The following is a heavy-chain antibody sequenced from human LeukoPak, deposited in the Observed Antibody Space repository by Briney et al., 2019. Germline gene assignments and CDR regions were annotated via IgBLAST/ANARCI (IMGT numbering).Heavy chain of an antibody. J-gene: IGHJ5*02. CDR3: ARVVVPAAIGRTYNWFDP. D-gene: IGHD2-2*01. CDR2: IIPNSGGT. V-gene: IGHV1-2*02. CDR1: GYTFTGYY. Sequence: ASVKVSCKASGYTFTGYYMHWVRQAPGQGLEWMGWIIPNSGGTNYAQKFQGRVTMTRDTSISTAYMELSRLRSDDTAVYYCARVVVPAAIGRTYNWFDPWGQGTLVTVSS.